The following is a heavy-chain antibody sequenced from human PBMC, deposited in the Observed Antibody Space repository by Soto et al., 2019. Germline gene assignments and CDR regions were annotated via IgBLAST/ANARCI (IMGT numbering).Heavy chain of an antibody. D-gene: IGHD3-9*01. CDR1: GYSFTSYW. V-gene: IGHV5-10-1*01. CDR2: IDPSDSYT. Sequence: GESLKISCKGSGYSFTSYWISWVRQMPGKGLEWMGRIDPSDSYTNYSPSFQGHVTISADKSISTAYLQWSSLKASDTAMYYCARSNIYDILTGSPGFDPWGQGTLVTVSS. J-gene: IGHJ5*02. CDR3: ARSNIYDILTGSPGFDP.